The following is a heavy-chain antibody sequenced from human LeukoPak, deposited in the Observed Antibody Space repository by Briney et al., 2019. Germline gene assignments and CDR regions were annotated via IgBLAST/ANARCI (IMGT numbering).Heavy chain of an antibody. J-gene: IGHJ4*02. D-gene: IGHD3-10*01. Sequence: SCKASGYTFTSYGISWVRQAPGKGLEWVAVIWYDGSNKYYADSVKGRFTISRDNSKNTLYLQMNSLRAEDTAVYYCATRITMVRGVIDDYWGQGTLVTVSS. CDR1: GYTFTSYG. CDR2: IWYDGSNK. CDR3: ATRITMVRGVIDDY. V-gene: IGHV3-33*01.